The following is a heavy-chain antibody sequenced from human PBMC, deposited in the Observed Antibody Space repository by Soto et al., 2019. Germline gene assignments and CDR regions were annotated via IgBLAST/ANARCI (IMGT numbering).Heavy chain of an antibody. J-gene: IGHJ6*02. CDR2: IYHSGST. CDR3: ARGGGDTAMVSNWIYSYYYGMDV. CDR1: GGSISSSNW. Sequence: PSETLSLTCAVSGGSISSSNWWSWVRQPPGKGLEWIGEIYHSGSTNYNPSLKSRVTISVDKSKNQFSLKLSSVTAADTAVYYCARGGGDTAMVSNWIYSYYYGMDVWGQGTTVT. V-gene: IGHV4-4*02. D-gene: IGHD5-18*01.